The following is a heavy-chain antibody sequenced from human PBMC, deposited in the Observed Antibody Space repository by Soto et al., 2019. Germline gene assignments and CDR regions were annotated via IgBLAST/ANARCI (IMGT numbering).Heavy chain of an antibody. CDR1: GYTLTELS. Sequence: ASVKVSCKVSGYTLTELSMHWVRQAPGKGLEWMGGFDPEDGETIYAQKFQGRVTMTEDTSTDTAYMELSSLRSEDTAVYYCATDTRGYSNCYCGMDVWGQGXTVTVYS. J-gene: IGHJ6*02. V-gene: IGHV1-24*01. CDR2: FDPEDGET. D-gene: IGHD4-4*01. CDR3: ATDTRGYSNCYCGMDV.